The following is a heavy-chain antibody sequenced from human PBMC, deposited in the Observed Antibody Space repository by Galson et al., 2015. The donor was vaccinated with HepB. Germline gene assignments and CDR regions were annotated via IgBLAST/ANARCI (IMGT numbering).Heavy chain of an antibody. CDR1: GASISNYY. CDR3: ARGPLVLWVPSYFDY. D-gene: IGHD3-10*01. J-gene: IGHJ4*02. CDR2: IYSSGST. V-gene: IGHV4-59*01. Sequence: SETLSLTCTVSGASISNYYWSWIRQPPGKGLEWLGYIYSSGSTNYNPSLKSRVTISEDMSKNQFSLNLSSVTAADTAVYYCARGPLVLWVPSYFDYWGQGILVTVSS.